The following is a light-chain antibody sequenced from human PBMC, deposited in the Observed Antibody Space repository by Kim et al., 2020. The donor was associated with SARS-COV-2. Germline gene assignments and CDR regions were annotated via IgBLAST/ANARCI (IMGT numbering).Light chain of an antibody. V-gene: IGKV1-5*01. CDR2: DAT. CDR3: QHYDSLSRT. CDR1: QSVGDW. Sequence: DIRMTQSPSTLSASVGDTVTITCRASQSVGDWLAWYQQKPGKAPKLLMYDATSLERGVPLRFSGGGYGTEFTLTISGLQPDDFATYYCQHYDSLSRTFGQGTKVESK. J-gene: IGKJ1*01.